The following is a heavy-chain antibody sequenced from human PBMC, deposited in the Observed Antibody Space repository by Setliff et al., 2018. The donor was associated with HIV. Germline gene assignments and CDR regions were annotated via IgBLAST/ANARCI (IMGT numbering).Heavy chain of an antibody. J-gene: IGHJ4*02. CDR2: INLNTGNT. D-gene: IGHD3-10*01. CDR3: ARDAGAPGRGNPLDY. Sequence: ASVKVSCKASGYTFTRYDIKWVRQATGQGLEWMGCINLNTGNTNYAQKFQGRVTLTRDTSITTAYMELSTLRDDDTAVYYCARDAGAPGRGNPLDYWGQGTLVTVSS. V-gene: IGHV1-2*02. CDR1: GYTFTRYD.